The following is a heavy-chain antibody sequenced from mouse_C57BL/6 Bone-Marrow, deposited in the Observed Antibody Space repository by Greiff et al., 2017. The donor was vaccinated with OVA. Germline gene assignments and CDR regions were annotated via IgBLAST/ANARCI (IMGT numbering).Heavy chain of an antibody. D-gene: IGHD1-1*01. CDR2: INPSNGGT. V-gene: IGHV1-53*01. Sequence: QVQLQQPGTELVKPGASVKLSCKASGYTFTSYWMHWVKQRPGQGLEWIGNINPSNGGTNYNEKFKSKATLTVDTSSSTAYMQLSSLTSADAAVYICARRGIYYYVWFAYWGQGTLVTVSA. CDR1: GYTFTSYW. CDR3: ARRGIYYYVWFAY. J-gene: IGHJ3*01.